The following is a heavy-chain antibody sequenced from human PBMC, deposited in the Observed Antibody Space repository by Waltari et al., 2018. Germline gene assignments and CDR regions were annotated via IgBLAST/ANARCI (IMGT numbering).Heavy chain of an antibody. CDR3: TRGGNYYFDY. CDR2: INPEGRTT. V-gene: IGHV3-74*01. Sequence: EVQLVESGGGLLQPGGSLRLSCAASGFTFSSSWIHWVRQPPGKGLVWVSRINPEGRTTNYADSVRGRFTISRDNAQNTVYLEMNSLRAEDTAVYFCTRGGNYYFDYWGRGTLVTVSS. CDR1: GFTFSSSW. D-gene: IGHD5-12*01. J-gene: IGHJ4*02.